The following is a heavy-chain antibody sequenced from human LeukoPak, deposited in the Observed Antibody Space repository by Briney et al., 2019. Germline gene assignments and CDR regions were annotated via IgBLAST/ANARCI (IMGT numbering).Heavy chain of an antibody. J-gene: IGHJ3*02. D-gene: IGHD5-12*01. CDR3: ARTVEVGYDWADAFDI. CDR1: GFTFRNAW. V-gene: IGHV3-15*01. CDR2: IKSNTDGGTT. Sequence: GGSLRLSCAASGFTFRNAWMTWFRQAPGKGLEWVGRIKSNTDGGTTDYVAPVKGRFFISRDDSKNTLYLQMNSLRAEDTAVYYCARTVEVGYDWADAFDIWGQGTMVTVSS.